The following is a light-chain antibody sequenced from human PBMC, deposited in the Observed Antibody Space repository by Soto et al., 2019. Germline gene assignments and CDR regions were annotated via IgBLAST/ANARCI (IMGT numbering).Light chain of an antibody. CDR2: GTS. CDR3: QQHGTSPHT. Sequence: ETVLTQSPGTLSLSPGERATLSCRASQSVSSHQLTWYQLKPGQAPRLLIYGTSNRATGIPDRFSGSGSGTHLTLTISRLEPEDFAVYYCQQHGTSPHTFGQGTKVEIK. J-gene: IGKJ1*01. CDR1: QSVSSHQ. V-gene: IGKV3-20*01.